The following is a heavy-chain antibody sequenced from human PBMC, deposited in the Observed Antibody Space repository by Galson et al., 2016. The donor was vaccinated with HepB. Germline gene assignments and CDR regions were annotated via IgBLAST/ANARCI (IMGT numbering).Heavy chain of an antibody. Sequence: QSGAEVKKPGESLKISCKGSGYTFTNYWIGWVRQMPGKGLEWMGIIYPGDSDTRYSPPFQGQVTISADKSISTAYLQWSSLGASDTAMYYCARSQQIVVISASDAFDIWGQGTLVTVSS. V-gene: IGHV5-51*01. CDR3: ARSQQIVVISASDAFDI. J-gene: IGHJ3*02. CDR1: GYTFTNYW. CDR2: IYPGDSDT. D-gene: IGHD2-21*01.